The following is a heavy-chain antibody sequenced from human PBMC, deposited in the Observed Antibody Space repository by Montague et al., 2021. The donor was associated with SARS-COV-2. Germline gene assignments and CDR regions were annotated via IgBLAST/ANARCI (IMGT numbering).Heavy chain of an antibody. J-gene: IGHJ6*02. Sequence: SLRLSFSASGFTFGDYAMHWVRQAPGKGLEWVSGISWNSGSIGYADSVKGRFTISRDNAKNSLCLQMNSLRAEDTALYYCAKGIAAAGIGFYYYYYGMDVWGQGPTVPVSS. V-gene: IGHV3-9*01. CDR1: GFTFGDYA. CDR2: ISWNSGSI. D-gene: IGHD6-13*01. CDR3: AKGIAAAGIGFYYYYYGMDV.